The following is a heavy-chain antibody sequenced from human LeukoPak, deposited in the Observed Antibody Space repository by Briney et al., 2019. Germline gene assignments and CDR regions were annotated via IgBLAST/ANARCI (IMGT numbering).Heavy chain of an antibody. CDR3: ARAFVSGWYVAWFDP. D-gene: IGHD6-19*01. CDR2: INPNSGGT. J-gene: IGHJ5*02. Sequence: GASVKVSCKASGYTFTGYYMHWVRQAPGQGLEWMGWINPNSGGTNYAQKFQGRVTMTRDTSISTAYMELSRLRSDDTAVYYCARAFVSGWYVAWFDPWGQGTLVTVSS. V-gene: IGHV1-2*02. CDR1: GYTFTGYY.